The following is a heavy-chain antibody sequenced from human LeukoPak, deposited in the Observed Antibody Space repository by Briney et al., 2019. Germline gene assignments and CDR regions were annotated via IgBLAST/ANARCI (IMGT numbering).Heavy chain of an antibody. CDR3: ARRGAWYDSSGYYDYGALDY. CDR2: IYYSGST. J-gene: IGHJ4*02. V-gene: IGHV4-59*01. D-gene: IGHD3-22*01. CDR1: GGSISSYY. Sequence: PPETLSLTCTVSGGSISSYYWSWIRQPPGKGLEWIGYIYYSGSTNYNPSLKSRVTISVDTSKNQFSLKLSSVTAADTAVYYCARRGAWYDSSGYYDYGALDYWGQGTLVTVSS.